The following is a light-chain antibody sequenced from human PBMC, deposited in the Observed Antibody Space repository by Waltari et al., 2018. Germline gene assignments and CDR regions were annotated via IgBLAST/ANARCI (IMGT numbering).Light chain of an antibody. Sequence: TLSCRASQSVSSNVAWYQQKPGQAPRLLIYGSSTRATGVPARFSGSGSGTEFTLTIRSLQSEDYAVYYCQQYNNWPPWTFGQGTKVEIK. CDR3: QQYNNWPPWT. CDR1: QSVSSN. V-gene: IGKV3-15*01. CDR2: GSS. J-gene: IGKJ1*01.